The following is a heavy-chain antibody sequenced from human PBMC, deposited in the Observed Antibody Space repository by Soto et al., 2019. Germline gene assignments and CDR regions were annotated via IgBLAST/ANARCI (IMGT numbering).Heavy chain of an antibody. Sequence: QVQLVESGGGVVQPGRSLRLSCAASGFTFSTYGMHWVRQAPGKGLEWVAVISYDAKHKYYADSLKGRFTISRDNSKNTLYLQMNRVRAEDTAVYYCAKGAVQDLWSGYYTVFVYWGQGTLVTVSS. CDR3: AKGAVQDLWSGYYTVFVY. D-gene: IGHD3-3*01. CDR2: ISYDAKHK. J-gene: IGHJ4*02. CDR1: GFTFSTYG. V-gene: IGHV3-30*18.